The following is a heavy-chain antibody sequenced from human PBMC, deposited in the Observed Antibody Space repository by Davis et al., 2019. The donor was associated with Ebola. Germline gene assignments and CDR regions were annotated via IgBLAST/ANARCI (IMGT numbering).Heavy chain of an antibody. CDR1: GFTFSSYS. CDR2: ISSSSSYI. V-gene: IGHV3-21*01. J-gene: IGHJ5*02. D-gene: IGHD2-15*01. Sequence: GGSLRLSCAASGFTFSSYSMNWVRQAPGKGLEWVSSISSSSSYIYYADSVKGRFTISRDNAKNSLYLQMNSLRAEDTAVYYCARDIVVVAAKSWFDPWGQGTLVTVSS. CDR3: ARDIVVVAAKSWFDP.